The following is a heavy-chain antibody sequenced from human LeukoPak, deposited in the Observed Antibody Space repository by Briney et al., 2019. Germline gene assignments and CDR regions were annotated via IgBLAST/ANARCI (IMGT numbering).Heavy chain of an antibody. CDR1: GYTLTELS. J-gene: IGHJ4*02. CDR3: ATASLGQQLWALDY. CDR2: FDPEDGET. D-gene: IGHD6-13*01. V-gene: IGHV1-24*01. Sequence: ASVKVSCKVSGYTLTELSMHWVRQAPGKGLEWMGGFDPEDGETIYAQKFQGRVTMTEDTSTDTAYMELSSLRSEDTVVYYCATASLGQQLWALDYWGQGTLVTVSS.